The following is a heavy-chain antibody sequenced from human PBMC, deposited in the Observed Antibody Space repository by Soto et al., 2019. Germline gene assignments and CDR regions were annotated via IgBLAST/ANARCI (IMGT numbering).Heavy chain of an antibody. J-gene: IGHJ6*02. CDR1: GGPMNDYY. Sequence: PSETLSLTCTVSGGPMNDYYWSWIRQPAGKGLEWIGRIFTSGNTNYNPSLRSRLTMSVDTSTNQVSLRLTSVTAADTAVYYCARGSLVSRYYGLDVWGQGTKVTVYS. CDR2: IFTSGNT. V-gene: IGHV4-4*07. CDR3: ARGSLVSRYYGLDV. D-gene: IGHD2-15*01.